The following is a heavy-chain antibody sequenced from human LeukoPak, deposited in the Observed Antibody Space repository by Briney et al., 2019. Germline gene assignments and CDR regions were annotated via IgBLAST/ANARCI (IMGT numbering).Heavy chain of an antibody. CDR2: INANTGNP. CDR1: GYTFTSYA. Sequence: GASVKVSCKASGYTFTSYAMNWVRQAPGQGLEWMGWINANTGNPTYAQGFTGRFVFSLDTSVSTAYLQISSLKAEDTAVYYCARWRNKWELLPDFDYWGHGTLVTVSS. CDR3: ARWRNKWELLPDFDY. J-gene: IGHJ4*01. D-gene: IGHD1-26*01. V-gene: IGHV7-4-1*02.